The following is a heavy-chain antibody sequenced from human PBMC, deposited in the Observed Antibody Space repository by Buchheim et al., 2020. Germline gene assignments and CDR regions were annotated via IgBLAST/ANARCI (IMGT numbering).Heavy chain of an antibody. V-gene: IGHV3-23*01. CDR1: GFTFNSYV. CDR3: AKGSQYYDSSGYD. J-gene: IGHJ4*02. D-gene: IGHD3-22*01. CDR2: ISGSGGTT. Sequence: EVQLLESGGGLVQPGGSLRLSRAASGFTFNSYVMTWVRQAPGKGLEWVSAISGSGGTTYYADSVRGRFTISRDNSKNTLYLQMNSLRAEDTAVYYCAKGSQYYDSSGYDWGQGTL.